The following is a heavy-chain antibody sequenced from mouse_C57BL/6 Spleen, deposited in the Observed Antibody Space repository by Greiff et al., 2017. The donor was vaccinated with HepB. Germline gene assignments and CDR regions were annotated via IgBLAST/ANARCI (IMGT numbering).Heavy chain of an antibody. D-gene: IGHD2-3*01. CDR1: GYPFTSYG. Sequence: VQLQQPGAELVMPGASVKLSCKASGYPFTSYGMHWVKQRPGQGLEWMGEIDPSDSYTNYNQKFKGKSTLTVDKSSSTAYMQLSSLTSEDSAVYYCAVRVYDGYFAYWGQGTLVTVSA. J-gene: IGHJ3*01. CDR2: IDPSDSYT. CDR3: AVRVYDGYFAY. V-gene: IGHV1-69*01.